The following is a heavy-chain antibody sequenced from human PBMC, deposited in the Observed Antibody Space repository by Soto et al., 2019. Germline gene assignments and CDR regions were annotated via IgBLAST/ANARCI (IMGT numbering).Heavy chain of an antibody. J-gene: IGHJ4*02. D-gene: IGHD5-18*01. Sequence: SETLCLTCAVSGGSNSSNNLCRLIRQPPGKGLEWIGYIYYSGSTNYNPSLKSRVTISVDTSKNQFSLKLSSVTAADTAVYYCARRYGSCFDYWGQGTLVTVSS. CDR1: GGSNSSNNL. CDR2: IYYSGST. V-gene: IGHV4-59*08. CDR3: ARRYGSCFDY.